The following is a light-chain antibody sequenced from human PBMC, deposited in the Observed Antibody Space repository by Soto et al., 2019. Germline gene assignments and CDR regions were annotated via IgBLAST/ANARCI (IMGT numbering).Light chain of an antibody. CDR1: QGIRSA. V-gene: IGKV1-5*03. CDR2: KAS. Sequence: IQLTQSPSSLSASVGDRVTITCRASQGIRSALGWYQQKPGKAPKLLTYKASTLKSGVPSRFSGSGSGTEFTLTISSLQPDDFATYYCQHYNSYSEAFGQGTKVDI. CDR3: QHYNSYSEA. J-gene: IGKJ1*01.